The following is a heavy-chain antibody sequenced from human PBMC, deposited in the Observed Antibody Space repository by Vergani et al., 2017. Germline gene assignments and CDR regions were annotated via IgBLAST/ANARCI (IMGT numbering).Heavy chain of an antibody. Sequence: DVRLVESGGGVVQPGGSLRLPCAASGLTFRAYSMKWVRQTPGKGVEWISYIGVSYNSIYYADSVMGRFAISRDNARNLLFLKMNSLRADDSPLYFYLKDPDYSTFKSWGQGTLVTVS. V-gene: IGHV3-48*01. CDR3: LKDPDYSTFKS. J-gene: IGHJ4*03. CDR1: GLTFRAYS. D-gene: IGHD4-11*01. CDR2: IGVSYNSI.